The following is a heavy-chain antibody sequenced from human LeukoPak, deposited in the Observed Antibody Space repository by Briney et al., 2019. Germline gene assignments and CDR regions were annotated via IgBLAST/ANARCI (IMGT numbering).Heavy chain of an antibody. J-gene: IGHJ5*02. Sequence: SETLSLTCTVSGYSISSGYYWGWIRQPPGKGLEWIGSIYQSGSTYYNPSLKSRVTISVDTSKNQFSLKLSSVTAADTAVYYCARVPGPNWFDPWGQGTLVTVSS. CDR3: ARVPGPNWFDP. CDR2: IYQSGST. CDR1: GYSISSGYY. V-gene: IGHV4-38-2*02.